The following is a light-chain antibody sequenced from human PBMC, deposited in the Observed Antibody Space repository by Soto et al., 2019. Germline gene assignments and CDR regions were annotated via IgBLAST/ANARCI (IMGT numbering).Light chain of an antibody. CDR1: QNIRNY. CDR2: AAY. Sequence: DIQMTQSPSSLSASVGDRVTITCRASQNIRNYLNWYQQTPGKAPKLLIYAAYSLQSGVPSRFSGSGSGTEFTLTISSLQSEDSAIYYCHQYGNWFPFTFGQGTRLEIK. V-gene: IGKV1-39*01. J-gene: IGKJ5*01. CDR3: HQYGNWFPFT.